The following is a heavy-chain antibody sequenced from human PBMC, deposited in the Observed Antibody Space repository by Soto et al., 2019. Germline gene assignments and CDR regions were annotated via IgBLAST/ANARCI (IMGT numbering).Heavy chain of an antibody. J-gene: IGHJ4*02. CDR3: ATTIYTGYGSLGDY. Sequence: GGSLRLSCAASGFTFSSYSMSWVRQAPGKGLEWVSSISSSSSYIYYADSVKGRFTISRDNAKNSLYLQMNSLRAEDTAVYYCATTIYTGYGSLGDYWGQGTLVTVSS. CDR1: GFTFSSYS. D-gene: IGHD5-18*01. CDR2: ISSSSSYI. V-gene: IGHV3-21*01.